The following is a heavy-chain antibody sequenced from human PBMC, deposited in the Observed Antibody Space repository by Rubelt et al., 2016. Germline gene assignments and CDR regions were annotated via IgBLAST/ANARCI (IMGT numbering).Heavy chain of an antibody. V-gene: IGHV4-38-2*02. CDR2: IYYSGST. Sequence: QVQLQQWGAGLLKPSETLSLTCTVSGYSISSGYYWGWIRQPPGKWLEWIGSIYYSGSTYYNPSLKCRVTIAVDTSKNQFSLKLSSVTAADTAVYYCARDQWLDSYYYYGMDVWGQGTTVTVSS. J-gene: IGHJ6*02. CDR3: ARDQWLDSYYYYGMDV. D-gene: IGHD6-19*01. CDR1: GYSISSGYY.